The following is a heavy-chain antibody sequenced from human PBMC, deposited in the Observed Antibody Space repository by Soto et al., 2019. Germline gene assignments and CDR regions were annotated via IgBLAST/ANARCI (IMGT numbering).Heavy chain of an antibody. CDR2: IIPIFGTA. Sequence: QVQLVQSGAEVKKPGSSVKVSCKASGGTFSSYAISWVRQAPGQGLEWMGGIIPIFGTANYAQKFQGRVTINADESTSTAYMELSSLRSEDTAVYYCARDRAIAARPNWYFDLWGRGTLVTVSS. D-gene: IGHD6-6*01. CDR1: GGTFSSYA. J-gene: IGHJ2*01. V-gene: IGHV1-69*01. CDR3: ARDRAIAARPNWYFDL.